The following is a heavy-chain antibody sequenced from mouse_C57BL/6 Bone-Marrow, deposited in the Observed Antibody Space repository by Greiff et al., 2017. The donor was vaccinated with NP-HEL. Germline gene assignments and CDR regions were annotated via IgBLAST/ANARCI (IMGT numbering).Heavy chain of an antibody. D-gene: IGHD4-1*01. V-gene: IGHV14-4*01. CDR3: TTHWSFDY. CDR2: IDPENGDT. CDR1: GFSIKDDY. Sequence: EVQLVESGAELVRPGASVKLSCTASGFSIKDDYMHWVKQRPEQGLEWIGWIDPENGDTEYASKFQGKATITADTSSNTAYLQLSSLTSEDTAVYYCTTHWSFDYWGQGTTLTVSS. J-gene: IGHJ2*01.